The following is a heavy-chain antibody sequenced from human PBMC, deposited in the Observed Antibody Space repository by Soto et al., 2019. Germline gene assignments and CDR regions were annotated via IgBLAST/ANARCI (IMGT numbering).Heavy chain of an antibody. CDR3: ARMGYGTTCTGGYFLFDS. J-gene: IGHJ5*01. Sequence: SEPLSLTCTVSGGSIRSYYCNCIRQPAGKGLEWIGRIYSSGTTNYNPSLKSRVTMSVDTSKNQFSLKLNSVTAADTAVYYCARMGYGTTCTGGYFLFDSWGQGTLVTVSS. V-gene: IGHV4-4*07. D-gene: IGHD2-8*02. CDR2: IYSSGTT. CDR1: GGSIRSYY.